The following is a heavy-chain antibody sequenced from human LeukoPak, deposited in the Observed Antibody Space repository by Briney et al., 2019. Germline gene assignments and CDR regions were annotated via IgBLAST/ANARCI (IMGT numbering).Heavy chain of an antibody. D-gene: IGHD3-3*01. Sequence: GGSLRLSRAASGFTFSSYWMSWVRQAPGKGLEWVANIKQDGSEKYYVDSVKGRFTISRDNAKNSLYLQMNSLRAEDTAVYYCARGPTYYDFWSGYYHFDYWGQRTLVTVSS. J-gene: IGHJ4*02. CDR3: ARGPTYYDFWSGYYHFDY. V-gene: IGHV3-7*01. CDR2: IKQDGSEK. CDR1: GFTFSSYW.